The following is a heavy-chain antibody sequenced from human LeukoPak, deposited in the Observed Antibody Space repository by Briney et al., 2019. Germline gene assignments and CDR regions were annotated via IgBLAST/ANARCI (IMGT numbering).Heavy chain of an antibody. CDR3: ARDSAVSSSSWCQN. CDR1: GYTFTGYY. V-gene: IGHV1-2*02. J-gene: IGHJ4*02. Sequence: ASVKVSCKASGYTFTGYYMHWVRQAPGQGLEWMGWINPNSGGTNYAQKFQGRVTMTRDMSTSTVYMELSSLRSEDTAVYYCARDSAVSSSSWCQNWGQGTLVTVSS. CDR2: INPNSGGT. D-gene: IGHD6-13*01.